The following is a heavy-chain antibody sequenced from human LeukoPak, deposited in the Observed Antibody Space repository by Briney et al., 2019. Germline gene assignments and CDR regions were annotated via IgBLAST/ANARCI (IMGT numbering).Heavy chain of an antibody. CDR3: TRDSGAIDY. Sequence: GGSLRLSCAASGFTFGNYAMHWVRQAPGKGLEWGSGISWNSGSIGYADSVKGRFTISRDNAKNTLYLQMNSLRAEETAVYYCTRDSGAIDYWGQGTLVTVSS. D-gene: IGHD1-26*01. CDR1: GFTFGNYA. V-gene: IGHV3-9*01. CDR2: ISWNSGSI. J-gene: IGHJ4*02.